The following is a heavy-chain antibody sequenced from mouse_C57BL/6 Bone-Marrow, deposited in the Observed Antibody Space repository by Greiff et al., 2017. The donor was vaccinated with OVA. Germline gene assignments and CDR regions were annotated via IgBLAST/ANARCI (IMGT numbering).Heavy chain of an antibody. Sequence: VQLQQPGAELVKPGASVKMSCKASGYTFTSYWITWVKQRPGQGLEWIGDIYPGSGSTNYNEKFKSKATLTVDTSSSTAYMQLSSLTSEDSAVYYCASRSNYLYYAMDYWGQGTSVTVSS. CDR1: GYTFTSYW. J-gene: IGHJ4*01. V-gene: IGHV1-55*01. D-gene: IGHD2-5*01. CDR3: ASRSNYLYYAMDY. CDR2: IYPGSGST.